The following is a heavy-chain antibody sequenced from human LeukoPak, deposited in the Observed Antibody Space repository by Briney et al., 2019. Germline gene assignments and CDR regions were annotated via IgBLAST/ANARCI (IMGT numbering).Heavy chain of an antibody. D-gene: IGHD3-22*01. V-gene: IGHV2-5*01. CDR2: NFWNDDK. CDR3: AHSLYDSSGYYYFDY. Sequence: SGPTLVKPTQTLTLTCTFSGFSLSSSGVAVGWIRQPPGKALEWLALNFWNDDKRYSPSLKNRLTITKDTSKNHVVLTMTNMDPVDTATYYCAHSLYDSSGYYYFDYWGQGTLVTVSP. J-gene: IGHJ4*02. CDR1: GFSLSSSGVA.